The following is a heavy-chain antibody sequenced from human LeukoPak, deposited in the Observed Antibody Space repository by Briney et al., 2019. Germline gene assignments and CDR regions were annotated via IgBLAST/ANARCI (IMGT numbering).Heavy chain of an antibody. CDR3: ARDRDVLRYFDWSPNFDY. Sequence: GGSLRLSCAAFGFTFSSYSMNWVRQAPGKGLEWVSSISSSSSYIYYADSVKGRFTISRDNAKNSLYLQMNSLRAEDTAVYYCARDRDVLRYFDWSPNFDYWGQGTLVTVSS. J-gene: IGHJ4*02. D-gene: IGHD3-9*01. CDR1: GFTFSSYS. CDR2: ISSSSSYI. V-gene: IGHV3-21*01.